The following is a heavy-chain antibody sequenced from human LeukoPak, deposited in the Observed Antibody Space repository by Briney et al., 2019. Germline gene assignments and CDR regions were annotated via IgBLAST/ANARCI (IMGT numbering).Heavy chain of an antibody. V-gene: IGHV4-59*01. CDR2: IYYSGST. J-gene: IGHJ4*02. CDR3: ARGLYDSSGYYSDVCDY. Sequence: SETLSLTCTVSGGSISNYYWSWIRQPPGKGLEWIGYIYYSGSTNYNPSLKSRVTISVDTSKNQFSLKLSSVTAADTAVYYCARGLYDSSGYYSDVCDYWGQGTLVTVSS. D-gene: IGHD3-22*01. CDR1: GGSISNYY.